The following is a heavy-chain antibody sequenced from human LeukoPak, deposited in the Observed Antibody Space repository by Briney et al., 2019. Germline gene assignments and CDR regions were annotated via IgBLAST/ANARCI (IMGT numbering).Heavy chain of an antibody. D-gene: IGHD2-8*01. V-gene: IGHV3-23*01. CDR3: AKDVRRCNGACT. CDR2: ISASGGDT. J-gene: IGHJ5*02. Sequence: GGSLRLSCAASGFSFSSYSFSWVRQAPGKGLEWVSGISASGGDTFYADSVKGRFTISRDNSKNTLSLQMNSLRVEDTAIYYCAKDVRRCNGACTWGQGTLVTVSS. CDR1: GFSFSSYS.